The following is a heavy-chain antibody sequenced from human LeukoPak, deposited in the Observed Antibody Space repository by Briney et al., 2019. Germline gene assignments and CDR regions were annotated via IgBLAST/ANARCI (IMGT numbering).Heavy chain of an antibody. CDR2: ISPDGSTK. Sequence: GRSLRLSCAASGFTFSSYAMHWVRQAPGKGLEWVAVISPDGSTKNYADSVKGRFTISRDNSKNMLYLQMNTLRGEDTAVYYCATVTVASPFDYWGQGTLVTVSS. V-gene: IGHV3-30-3*01. J-gene: IGHJ4*02. D-gene: IGHD6-19*01. CDR1: GFTFSSYA. CDR3: ATVTVASPFDY.